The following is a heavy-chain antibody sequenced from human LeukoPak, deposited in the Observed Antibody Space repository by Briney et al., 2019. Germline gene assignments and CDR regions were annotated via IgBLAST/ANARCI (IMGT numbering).Heavy chain of an antibody. CDR2: MSGSGDIT. CDR1: GFTFSSYA. V-gene: IGHV3-23*01. CDR3: ATNRGGADY. J-gene: IGHJ4*02. D-gene: IGHD1-14*01. Sequence: GGSLRLSCAASGFTFSSYAMSWVRQAPGKGLEWVSGMSGSGDITSYADSVKGRFTISGDNSKNTLYLQMNSLRADDTAVYFCATNRGGADYWGQGTLVTVSS.